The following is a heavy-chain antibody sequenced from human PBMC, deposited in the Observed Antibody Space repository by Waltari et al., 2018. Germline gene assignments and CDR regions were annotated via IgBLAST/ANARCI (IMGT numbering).Heavy chain of an antibody. CDR1: GGSISSYY. J-gene: IGHJ4*02. Sequence: QVQLQESGPGLVKPSETLSLTCPVSGGSISSYYWSWIRQPPGKGLEWIGYSYYSGSTNYNPSRESRVTISVDTSKNQFSRKLSSVTAADTAVYYCARGSSGYYYALRYWGQGTLVTVSS. CDR3: ARGSSGYYYALRY. CDR2: SYYSGST. V-gene: IGHV4-59*01. D-gene: IGHD3-22*01.